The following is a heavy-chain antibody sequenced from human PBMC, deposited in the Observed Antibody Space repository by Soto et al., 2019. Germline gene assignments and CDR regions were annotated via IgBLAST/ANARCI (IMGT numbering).Heavy chain of an antibody. J-gene: IGHJ3*02. Sequence: GASVKVSCKASGYTFTSYDINWVRQATGQGLEWMGWMNPNSGNTGYAQKFQGRVTMTRNTSISTAYMELSSLRSDDTAVYYCARDPQSYYYDLDGAFDIWGQGTMVTVSS. CDR3: ARDPQSYYYDLDGAFDI. D-gene: IGHD3-22*01. CDR2: MNPNSGNT. CDR1: GYTFTSYD. V-gene: IGHV1-8*01.